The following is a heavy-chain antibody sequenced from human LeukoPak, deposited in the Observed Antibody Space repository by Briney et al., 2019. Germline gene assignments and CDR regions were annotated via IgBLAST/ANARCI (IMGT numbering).Heavy chain of an antibody. CDR3: AKLSPLYYDFWNFDY. V-gene: IGHV3-23*01. CDR1: GFTFSSYS. J-gene: IGHJ4*02. CDR2: ISGSGGST. Sequence: GGSLRLSCAASGFTFSSYSMGWVRQAPGKGLEWVSIISGSGGSTNFADSVKGRFTISRDNSKNMLYLQMNSLRADDTAVYYCAKLSPLYYDFWNFDYWGQGTLVTISS. D-gene: IGHD3-3*01.